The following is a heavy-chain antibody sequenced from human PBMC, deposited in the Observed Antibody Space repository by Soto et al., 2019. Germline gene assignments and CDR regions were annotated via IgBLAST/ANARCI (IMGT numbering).Heavy chain of an antibody. CDR3: ARSIAAAGYFFGY. D-gene: IGHD6-13*01. CDR1: GYTFTSYA. V-gene: IGHV1-3*01. J-gene: IGHJ4*02. Sequence: ASVKVSCKASGYTFTSYAMHWVRQAPGQGLEWMGWINANNGNTNYSQKFQGRVTMTRDTSISTAYMELSRLRSDDTAVYYCARSIAAAGYFFGYWGQGTLVTVSS. CDR2: INANNGNT.